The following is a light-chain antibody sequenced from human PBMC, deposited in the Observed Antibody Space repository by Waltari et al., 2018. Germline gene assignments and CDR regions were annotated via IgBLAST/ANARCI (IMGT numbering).Light chain of an antibody. CDR1: RSNIGSNS. CDR2: SNK. V-gene: IGLV1-44*01. J-gene: IGLJ2*01. Sequence: QSVLTQPPSASGTPGQRVTISCSGSRSNIGSNSVTWYQQLPGTAPKLLIYSNKQRPSGVPDRFSGSKSGTSASLAISGLQSEDEADFYCAAWDDSLNGVLFGGGTKLTVL. CDR3: AAWDDSLNGVL.